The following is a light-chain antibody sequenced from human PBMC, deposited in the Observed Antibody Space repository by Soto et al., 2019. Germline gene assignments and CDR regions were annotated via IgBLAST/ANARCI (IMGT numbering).Light chain of an antibody. V-gene: IGKV1-5*01. CDR3: QQYKSYTSWT. Sequence: HRTQSPSTLSASVVDIVTITCRASQSISSWLAWYQQKPGKAPNLLIYDASILESGVPSRFSGSGSGTEFSLTISSLQADDFATYYCQQYKSYTSWTFGQGTKVDIK. CDR2: DAS. J-gene: IGKJ1*01. CDR1: QSISSW.